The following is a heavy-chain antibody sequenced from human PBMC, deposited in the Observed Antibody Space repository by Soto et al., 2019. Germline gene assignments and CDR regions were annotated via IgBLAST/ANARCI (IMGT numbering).Heavy chain of an antibody. V-gene: IGHV1-46*01. CDR3: ARGIRERWLQLPGDY. D-gene: IGHD5-12*01. CDR2: INPSGGST. J-gene: IGHJ4*02. Sequence: ASVKVSCKXSGYTFTSYYMHWVRQAPGQGLEWMGIINPSGGSTSYAQKFQGRVTMTRDTSTSTVYMELSSLRSEDTAVYYCARGIRERWLQLPGDYWGQGTLVTVSS. CDR1: GYTFTSYY.